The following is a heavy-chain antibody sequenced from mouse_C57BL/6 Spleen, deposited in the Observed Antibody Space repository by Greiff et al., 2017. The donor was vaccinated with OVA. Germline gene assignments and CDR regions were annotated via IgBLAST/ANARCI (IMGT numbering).Heavy chain of an antibody. Sequence: QVTLKESGPGILQSSQTLSLTCSFSGFSLSTSGMGVSWIRQPSGKGLEWLAHIYWDDDKRYNPSLKSRLTISKDTSRNQVFLKITSVDTADTATYYCARRGGDYYGSSGGYFDVWGTGTTVTVSS. V-gene: IGHV8-12*01. CDR2: IYWDDDK. D-gene: IGHD1-1*01. J-gene: IGHJ1*03. CDR3: ARRGGDYYGSSGGYFDV. CDR1: GFSLSTSGMG.